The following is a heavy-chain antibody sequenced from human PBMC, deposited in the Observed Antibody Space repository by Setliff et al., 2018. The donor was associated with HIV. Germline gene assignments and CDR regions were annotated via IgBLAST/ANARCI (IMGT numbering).Heavy chain of an antibody. J-gene: IGHJ4*02. CDR1: GFTFSDYW. V-gene: IGHV3-7*01. CDR3: AAGGVRGVIWG. CDR2: IRQDGSDK. D-gene: IGHD3-10*02. Sequence: PGGSLRLSCAASGFTFSDYWMSWVRQAPGKGLQWVANIRQDGSDKYYVDSLRGRFIIFRDNAKNSLYLQINSLRAEDTAMYFCAAGGVRGVIWGWGQGTLVTVSS.